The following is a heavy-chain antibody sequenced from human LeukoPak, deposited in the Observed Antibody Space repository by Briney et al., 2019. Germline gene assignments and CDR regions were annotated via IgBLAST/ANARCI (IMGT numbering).Heavy chain of an antibody. D-gene: IGHD5-18*01. CDR2: MYSGGTT. CDR3: AREGYSSGSRTGIDY. CDR1: GFSVSTNF. V-gene: IGHV3-53*05. Sequence: PGGSLRLSCAASGFSVSTNFMNWVRQAPGRGLEWVSVMYSGGTTSYADSVKGRFTISRDNSKNTVSLQMNSLRIDDTAVYYCAREGYSSGSRTGIDYWGQGTLVTASS. J-gene: IGHJ4*02.